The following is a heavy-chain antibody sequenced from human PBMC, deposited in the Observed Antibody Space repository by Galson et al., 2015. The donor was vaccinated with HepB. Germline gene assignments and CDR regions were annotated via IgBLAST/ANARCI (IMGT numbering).Heavy chain of an antibody. CDR3: AKGLDYDFWNFDS. D-gene: IGHD3-3*01. J-gene: IGHJ4*02. Sequence: SLRLSCAASGFTFSNAVMSWVRQAPGKGLEWVSAIGISGGNTYYADSVKGRFTISRDDSKSTLYLQMNSLGGADTAVYYCAKGLDYDFWNFDSWGQGSQVAVSS. CDR1: GFTFSNAV. CDR2: IGISGGNT. V-gene: IGHV3-23*01.